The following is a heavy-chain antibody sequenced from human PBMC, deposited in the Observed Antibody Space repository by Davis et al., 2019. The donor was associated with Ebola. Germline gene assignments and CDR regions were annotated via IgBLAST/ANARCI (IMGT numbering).Heavy chain of an antibody. D-gene: IGHD3-3*01. V-gene: IGHV2-5*02. CDR2: IYWDDGK. CDR3: AHSAYFDFWSGTYFFDY. Sequence: SGPTLVKPTQTLTLTCTFSGFSLRTSGVGVGWIRQPPGKPLEWLALIYWDDGKRYNASLRSRLTITKDTSKNQVVLTVTNMDPGDIATYYCAHSAYFDFWSGTYFFDYWGRGTLVTVSS. CDR1: GFSLRTSGVG. J-gene: IGHJ4*02.